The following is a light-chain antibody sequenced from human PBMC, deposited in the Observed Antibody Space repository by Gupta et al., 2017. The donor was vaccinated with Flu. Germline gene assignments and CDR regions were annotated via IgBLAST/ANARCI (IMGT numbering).Light chain of an antibody. Sequence: DIQMTQSPSSLSASVGDRVTITCRASQSISSYLNWYQQKPGKAPKLLIYAASSLQSGVPSRFSGSGSGXDFTLTXSSLQPEDFATYYCQQSYSTLTFGXGTRLKIK. V-gene: IGKV1-39*01. CDR1: QSISSY. CDR3: QQSYSTLT. J-gene: IGKJ5*01. CDR2: AAS.